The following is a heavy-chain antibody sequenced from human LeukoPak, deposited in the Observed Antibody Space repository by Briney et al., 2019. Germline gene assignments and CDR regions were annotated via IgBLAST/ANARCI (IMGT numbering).Heavy chain of an antibody. CDR3: ARRDGDNYDFDY. Sequence: SETLSLTCTVSGASVRSHYWSWIRQTPGKGLEWLGYGFYIGRTNYNPSLGSRVAISLDTSKDQFSLRLTAVTAADTAVYYCARRDGDNYDFDYWGQGILVTVSS. D-gene: IGHD5-24*01. CDR2: GFYIGRT. CDR1: GASVRSHY. V-gene: IGHV4-59*02. J-gene: IGHJ4*02.